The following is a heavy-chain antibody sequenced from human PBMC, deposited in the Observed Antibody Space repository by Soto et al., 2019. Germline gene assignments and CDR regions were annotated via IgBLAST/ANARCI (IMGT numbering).Heavy chain of an antibody. CDR1: GASISNSNW. D-gene: IGHD6-19*01. V-gene: IGHV4-4*02. CDR2: IFLSGGT. Sequence: QVQLQESGPGLVKPSGTLSLTCAVSGASISNSNWWSWVRQPPGKGLGWIGEIFLSGGTNYNPSLKSRVTMSVDKSKNQFSLQLRSVTAADTAVYYCARLGIAVAGSDYWGQGTLVTVSS. CDR3: ARLGIAVAGSDY. J-gene: IGHJ4*02.